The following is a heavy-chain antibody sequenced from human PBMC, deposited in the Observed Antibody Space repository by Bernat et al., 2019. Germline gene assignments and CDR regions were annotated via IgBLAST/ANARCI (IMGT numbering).Heavy chain of an antibody. J-gene: IGHJ5*02. CDR3: ARQPGDGWFREGDWFDP. V-gene: IGHV5-51*01. CDR2: IYPGDSDT. Sequence: EVQLVQSGAEVKKPGESLKISCKGSGYSFTSYWIGWVRQMPGKRLEWMGIIYPGDSDTRYSPSFQGQVTSSADKSSSTAYLQWSSLKASDTAMYYCARQPGDGWFREGDWFDPWGQGTLVTVSS. CDR1: GYSFTSYW. D-gene: IGHD3-10*01.